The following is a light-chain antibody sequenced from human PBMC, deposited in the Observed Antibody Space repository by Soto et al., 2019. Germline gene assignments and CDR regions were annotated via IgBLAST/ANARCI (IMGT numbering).Light chain of an antibody. CDR3: QSYDSSLSGSVV. Sequence: QSVLTQPPSVSGAPGQRVTISCTGSSSNIGAGYDVHWYQQLPGTAPKLLIYGNSNRPSGVPDRFSGSKSGTSASLAITGLQGEDEAYYYCQSYDSSLSGSVVFGGGTKVTVL. CDR1: SSNIGAGYD. CDR2: GNS. J-gene: IGLJ2*01. V-gene: IGLV1-40*01.